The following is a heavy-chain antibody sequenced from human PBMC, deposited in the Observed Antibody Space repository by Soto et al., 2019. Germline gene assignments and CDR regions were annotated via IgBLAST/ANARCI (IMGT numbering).Heavy chain of an antibody. CDR3: ARNGTLKGYSYGMDV. D-gene: IGHD1-1*01. CDR1: GGTFSDFT. Sequence: SVKVSCKASGGTFSDFTINWVRQAPGQRLEWMGGIIPIFDTANYAENFQGRVTITADESTSTSFMEVSSLGSEDTAVYYCARNGTLKGYSYGMDVCGQRTMLTVSS. J-gene: IGHJ6*02. CDR2: IIPIFDTA. V-gene: IGHV1-69*13.